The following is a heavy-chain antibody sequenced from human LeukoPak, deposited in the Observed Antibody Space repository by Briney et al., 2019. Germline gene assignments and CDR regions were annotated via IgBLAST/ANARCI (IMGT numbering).Heavy chain of an antibody. CDR3: ARGEVVDADFDY. J-gene: IGHJ4*02. CDR2: ISSSSSYI. Sequence: GGSLRLSCAASGFTFSSYSMNWVRQAPGKGLEWVSSISSSSSYIYYADSVKGRFTISRDNAKNSLYLQMNSLRAEDTAVYYCARGEVVDADFDYWGQGTLATVSS. CDR1: GFTFSSYS. D-gene: IGHD3-22*01. V-gene: IGHV3-21*01.